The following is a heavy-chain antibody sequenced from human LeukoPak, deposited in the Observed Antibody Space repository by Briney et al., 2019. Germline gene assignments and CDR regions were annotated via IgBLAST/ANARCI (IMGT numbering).Heavy chain of an antibody. Sequence: ASVKVSCKASGGTFTSYTISWVRQAPGQGLEWMGRIIPILGIANYAQKFHGRVTITADKSTSTAYMELSSLRSEDTAVFYCARGHQPAYYGMDVWGQGTTVTVSS. J-gene: IGHJ6*02. CDR1: GGTFTSYT. CDR2: IIPILGIA. V-gene: IGHV1-69*02. CDR3: ARGHQPAYYGMDV.